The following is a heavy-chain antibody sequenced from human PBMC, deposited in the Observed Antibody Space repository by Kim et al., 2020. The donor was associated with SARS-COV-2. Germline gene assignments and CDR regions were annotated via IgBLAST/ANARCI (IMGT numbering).Heavy chain of an antibody. CDR3: ARRRGSSSCDY. CDR2: INHSGST. J-gene: IGHJ4*02. CDR1: GGSFSGYY. Sequence: SETLSLTCAVYGGSFSGYYWSWIRQPPGKGLEWIGEINHSGSTNYNPSLKSRVTISVDTSKNQFSLKLSSVTAADTAVYYCARRRGSSSCDYWGQGTLVTVSS. D-gene: IGHD6-13*01. V-gene: IGHV4-34*01.